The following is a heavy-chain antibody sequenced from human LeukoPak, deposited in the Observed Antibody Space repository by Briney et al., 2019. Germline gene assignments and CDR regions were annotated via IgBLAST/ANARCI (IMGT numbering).Heavy chain of an antibody. J-gene: IGHJ1*01. CDR1: GFTFSNYW. CDR3: ARAPSEIGGYYPEYFRH. V-gene: IGHV3-7*01. Sequence: GGSLRLSCAASGFTFSNYWMTWVRQAPGKGLEWVASIQRDGSEKYYVESVKGRFTISRDNAKNTVSLQMNSLRPEDTGVYYCARAPSEIGGYYPEYFRHWGQGTLVTVSS. CDR2: IQRDGSEK. D-gene: IGHD3-22*01.